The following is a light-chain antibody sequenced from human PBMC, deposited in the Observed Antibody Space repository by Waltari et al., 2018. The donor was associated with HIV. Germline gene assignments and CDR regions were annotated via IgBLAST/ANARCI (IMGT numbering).Light chain of an antibody. J-gene: IGLJ1*01. CDR2: DVT. CDR3: CSYAGRYTYV. CDR1: SSDVGGYNY. V-gene: IGLV2-11*01. Sequence: QSALTQPRSVSGSPGQSVTISCTGTSSDVGGYNYVSWYQHHPCKAPKFMIYDVTKRPAGVPDRFSGSNSGNTASLTISGLQAEDEADYYCCSYAGRYTYVFGTGTKVTVL.